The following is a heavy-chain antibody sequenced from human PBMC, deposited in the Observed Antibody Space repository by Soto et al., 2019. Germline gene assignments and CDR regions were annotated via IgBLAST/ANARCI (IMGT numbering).Heavy chain of an antibody. CDR1: GFTFSSYA. CDR3: AKAASPITMVRGVIIRGYFDY. D-gene: IGHD3-10*01. J-gene: IGHJ4*02. V-gene: IGHV3-23*01. CDR2: ISGSGGST. Sequence: GGSLRLSCAASGFTFSSYAMSWVRQAPGKGLEWVSAISGSGGSTYYADSVKGRLTISRDNSKNTLYLQMNSLRAEDTAVYYCAKAASPITMVRGVIIRGYFDYWGQGTLVTVSS.